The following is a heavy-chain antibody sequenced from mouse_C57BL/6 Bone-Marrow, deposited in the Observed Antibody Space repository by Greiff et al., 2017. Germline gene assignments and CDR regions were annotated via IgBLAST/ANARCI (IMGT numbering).Heavy chain of an antibody. CDR2: IDPSDSET. J-gene: IGHJ4*01. CDR3: ARDRYPLYYYAMDY. Sequence: QVQLQQPGAELVRPGSSVKLSCKASGYTFTSYWMHWVKQRPIQGLEWIGNIDPSDSETHYNQKFKDKATLTVDKSSSTAYMQLSSLTSEDSAVYYCARDRYPLYYYAMDYWGQGTSVTVSS. V-gene: IGHV1-52*01. CDR1: GYTFTSYW. D-gene: IGHD2-3*01.